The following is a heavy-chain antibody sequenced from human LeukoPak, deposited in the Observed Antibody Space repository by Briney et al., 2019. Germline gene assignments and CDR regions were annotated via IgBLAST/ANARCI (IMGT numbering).Heavy chain of an antibody. J-gene: IGHJ4*02. V-gene: IGHV1-2*02. CDR3: ARGGPIMITFGGVINSYYFDY. Sequence: GASLKVSCKASGYTFTGYYMHWVRQAPGQGLEWMGWINPNSGGTNYAQKLQGRVTMTRDTSISTAYMELSRLRSDDTAVYYCARGGPIMITFGGVINSYYFDYWGQGTLVTVSS. D-gene: IGHD3-16*02. CDR1: GYTFTGYY. CDR2: INPNSGGT.